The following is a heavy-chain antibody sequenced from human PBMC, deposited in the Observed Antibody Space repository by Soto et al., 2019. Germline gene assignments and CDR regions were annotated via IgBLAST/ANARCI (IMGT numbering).Heavy chain of an antibody. V-gene: IGHV3-23*01. Sequence: EVQLSESGGSLVQPGGSLRLSCAASTFTLSSSAMSWVRQAPGKGLEWVSSIRGDGGGTIYADSLKGRFTISRDLSKNTLFLQMNSLRAEDTAIYYCAKCSVGTVRSSGWCNWLDPWGQGTLVTVSS. J-gene: IGHJ5*02. CDR3: AKCSVGTVRSSGWCNWLDP. CDR2: IRGDGGGT. D-gene: IGHD6-19*01. CDR1: TFTLSSSA.